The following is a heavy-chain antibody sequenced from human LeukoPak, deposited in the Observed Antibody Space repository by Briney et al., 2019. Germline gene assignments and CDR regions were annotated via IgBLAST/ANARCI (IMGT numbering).Heavy chain of an antibody. V-gene: IGHV3-21*01. D-gene: IGHD3-3*01. Sequence: GGSLRLSCAASGFTFSGFSMNWVRQAPGKGLEWVSSISPGSTYIYNADSVKGRFTISRDNAKNSLYLQMNSLRAEDTAVYYCARVGPSAGYYFDSWGQGTLVTVSS. CDR2: ISPGSTYI. CDR1: GFTFSGFS. J-gene: IGHJ4*02. CDR3: ARVGPSAGYYFDS.